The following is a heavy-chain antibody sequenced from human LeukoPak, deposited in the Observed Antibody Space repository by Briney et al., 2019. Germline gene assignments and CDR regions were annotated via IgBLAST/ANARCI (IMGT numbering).Heavy chain of an antibody. Sequence: PSETLSLTCTVSGGSISSYYWSWIRQPPGKGLEWIGYIYYSGSTNYNPSLKSRVTISVDTSKNQFSLKLSSVTAADTAVYYCARTNIRAGWSSPIRALPSTQLWFDPWGQGTLVTVSS. J-gene: IGHJ5*02. CDR1: GGSISSYY. D-gene: IGHD6-19*01. CDR2: IYYSGST. V-gene: IGHV4-59*01. CDR3: ARTNIRAGWSSPIRALPSTQLWFDP.